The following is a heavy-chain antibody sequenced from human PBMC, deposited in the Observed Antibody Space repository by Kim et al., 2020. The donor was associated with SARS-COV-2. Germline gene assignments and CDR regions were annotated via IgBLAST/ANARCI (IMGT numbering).Heavy chain of an antibody. D-gene: IGHD5-18*01. Sequence: ASVKVSCKASGYTFTSYYMHWVRQAPGQGLEWMGIINPSGGSTSYAQKFQGRVTMTRDTSTSTVYMELSRLRSEDTAVYYFARPGYSYGYFFDYWGQGTLVTVPS. V-gene: IGHV1-46*01. CDR3: ARPGYSYGYFFDY. J-gene: IGHJ4*02. CDR1: GYTFTSYY. CDR2: INPSGGST.